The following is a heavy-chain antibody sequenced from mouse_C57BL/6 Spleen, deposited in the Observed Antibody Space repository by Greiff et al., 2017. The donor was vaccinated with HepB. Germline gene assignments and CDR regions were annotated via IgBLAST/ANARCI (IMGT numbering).Heavy chain of an antibody. CDR1: GYTFTDYY. Sequence: EVQLQQSGPELVKPGASVKISCKASGYTFTDYYMNWVKQSHGKSLEWIGDINPNNGGTSYNQKFKGKATMTVDKSSSTAYLELRSLTSEDSAVYYCASDYGSFAYWGQGTLVTVSA. V-gene: IGHV1-26*01. J-gene: IGHJ3*01. CDR2: INPNNGGT. CDR3: ASDYGSFAY. D-gene: IGHD1-1*01.